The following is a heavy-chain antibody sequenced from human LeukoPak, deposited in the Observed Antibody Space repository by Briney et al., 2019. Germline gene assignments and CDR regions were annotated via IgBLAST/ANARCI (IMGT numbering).Heavy chain of an antibody. D-gene: IGHD6-19*01. CDR1: GYSFTGYY. Sequence: GASVKVSCKASGYSFTGYYIHWVRQAPGQGLEWMGWINPNSGGTNFAQNFQGRVTMTRDTSTSTAYMEVRSLRSDDTAVYYCARGRGSGWPFDYCGQGTLVTVSS. J-gene: IGHJ4*02. CDR2: INPNSGGT. V-gene: IGHV1-2*02. CDR3: ARGRGSGWPFDY.